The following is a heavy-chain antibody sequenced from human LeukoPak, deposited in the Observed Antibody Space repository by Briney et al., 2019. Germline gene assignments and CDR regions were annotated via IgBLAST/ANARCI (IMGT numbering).Heavy chain of an antibody. CDR3: ARLYESITMIVDYWYFDL. J-gene: IGHJ2*01. V-gene: IGHV4-34*01. Sequence: SETLSLTCAVYAGSFSGYYWSWIRQPPGKGLEWIGEINHSGSTNYNPSLKSRVTISVDTSKNQFSLKLSSVTAADTAVYYCARLYESITMIVDYWYFDLWGRGTLVTVSS. D-gene: IGHD3-22*01. CDR2: INHSGST. CDR1: AGSFSGYY.